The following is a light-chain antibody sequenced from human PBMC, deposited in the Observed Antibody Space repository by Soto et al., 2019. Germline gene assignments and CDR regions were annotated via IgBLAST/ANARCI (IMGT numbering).Light chain of an antibody. CDR3: SSYAGSKTLGV. CDR2: EVS. V-gene: IGLV2-8*01. J-gene: IGLJ3*02. CDR1: SSDVGGYNY. Sequence: QSALTQPPSASGSPGQSVTISCTGTSSDVGGYNYVSWYQQHPAKAPKLMIYEVSQRPSGVPDRFSGSKSGNTASLTVSGLQAEDEADYYCSSYAGSKTLGVFGGGTKLTVL.